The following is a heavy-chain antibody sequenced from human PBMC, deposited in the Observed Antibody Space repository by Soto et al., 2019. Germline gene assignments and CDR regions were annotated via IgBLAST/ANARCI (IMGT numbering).Heavy chain of an antibody. Sequence: SETLSLTCTVSGGSISGYYWSWIRQPPGKGLEWIGYIYYSGSTNYNPSLKSRVTISVDTSKNQFSLKLSSVTAADTAVYYCARDKITGLFDYWGQRTLVTVSS. CDR1: GGSISGYY. D-gene: IGHD2-8*02. CDR3: ARDKITGLFDY. V-gene: IGHV4-59*12. CDR2: IYYSGST. J-gene: IGHJ4*02.